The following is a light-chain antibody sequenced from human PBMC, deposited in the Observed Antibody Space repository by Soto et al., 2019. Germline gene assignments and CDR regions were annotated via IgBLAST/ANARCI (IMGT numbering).Light chain of an antibody. J-gene: IGKJ1*01. CDR3: QHCDTGWP. Sequence: DIPMTQSPSTLSASVGDRVTITCRSSHNIDRWLAWYQQKPGKAPKLLIYDASTLETGVPSRFSGSGSGREFTLTISGLQPDDFATYYCQHCDTGWPFGQGTKVEIK. CDR1: HNIDRW. CDR2: DAS. V-gene: IGKV1-5*01.